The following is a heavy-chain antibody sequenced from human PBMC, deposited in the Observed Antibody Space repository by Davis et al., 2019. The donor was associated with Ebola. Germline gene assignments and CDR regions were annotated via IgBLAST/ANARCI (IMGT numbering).Heavy chain of an antibody. CDR2: IYYSGST. CDR1: GGSISSGDYY. Sequence: PSETLSLTCTVSGGSISSGDYYWSWIRQPPGKGLEWIGYIYYSGSTYYNPSLKSRVTISVDTSKNQFSLKLSSVTAADTAVYYCARGPRRSGSYGHARQVYYMDVWGKGTTVTVSS. J-gene: IGHJ6*03. D-gene: IGHD1-26*01. V-gene: IGHV4-30-4*01. CDR3: ARGPRRSGSYGHARQVYYMDV.